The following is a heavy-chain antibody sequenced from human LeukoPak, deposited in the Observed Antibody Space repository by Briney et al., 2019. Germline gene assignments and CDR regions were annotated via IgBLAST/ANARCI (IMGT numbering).Heavy chain of an antibody. V-gene: IGHV1-18*01. J-gene: IGHJ4*02. CDR3: ARDRTYSSSRLSGY. Sequence: ASVKVSCKASGYTFTSYGISWVRQAPGQGLEWMGWISAYNGNTNYAQKLQGRVTMTTDTSTSTAYMELRSLRSDDTAVYYCARDRTYSSSRLSGYWGQGTLVTVSS. CDR1: GYTFTSYG. D-gene: IGHD6-13*01. CDR2: ISAYNGNT.